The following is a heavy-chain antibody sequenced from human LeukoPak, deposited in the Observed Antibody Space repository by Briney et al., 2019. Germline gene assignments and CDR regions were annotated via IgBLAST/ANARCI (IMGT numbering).Heavy chain of an antibody. J-gene: IGHJ4*02. D-gene: IGHD3-16*01. CDR3: AKGLRGVKEIDY. CDR2: ISWDGSGI. V-gene: IGHV3-43D*04. Sequence: PGGSLRLSCAASGFNFDDYAMHWVRQVPGKGLEWVSLISWDGSGIYYADSVKGRFTISRDNSKNSLYLQMNSLRTEDTALYYCAKGLRGVKEIDYWGQGTLVTVSS. CDR1: GFNFDDYA.